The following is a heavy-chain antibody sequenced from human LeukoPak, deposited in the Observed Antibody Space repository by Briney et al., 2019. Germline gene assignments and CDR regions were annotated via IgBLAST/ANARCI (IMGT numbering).Heavy chain of an antibody. Sequence: GWSLRLSGAASGFTFSSYAMSWARPAPGKGLDWVSAISGSGGSTYYADSVKGRFTISRDNSKNTLYLQMNSLRAEDTAVYYCAKEFIQPGCMDVWGQGTTVTVSS. CDR2: ISGSGGST. V-gene: IGHV3-23*01. CDR3: AKEFIQPGCMDV. J-gene: IGHJ6*02. D-gene: IGHD1-14*01. CDR1: GFTFSSYA.